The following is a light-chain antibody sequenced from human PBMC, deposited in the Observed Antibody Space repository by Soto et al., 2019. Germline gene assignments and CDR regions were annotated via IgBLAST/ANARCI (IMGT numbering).Light chain of an antibody. Sequence: ENVLTQSPGTLSLSPGESAALSCRASQSISSDSLAWYQKKPGQHPRLLIYGTSNRATGIPDRFRGSGGGSGTDCPLNVSRRESEDFEVYYCQHNTFGHGTKLE. CDR2: GTS. J-gene: IGKJ2*01. V-gene: IGKV3-20*01. CDR3: QHNT. CDR1: QSISSDS.